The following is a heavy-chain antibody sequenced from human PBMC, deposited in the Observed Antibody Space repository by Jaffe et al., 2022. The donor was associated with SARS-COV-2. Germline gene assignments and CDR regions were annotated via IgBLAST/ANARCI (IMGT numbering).Heavy chain of an antibody. D-gene: IGHD4-17*01. V-gene: IGHV3-30-3*01. J-gene: IGHJ3*02. CDR2: ISYDGSNK. CDR3: AREGDYGDYPHDAFDI. Sequence: QVQLVESGGGVVQPGRSLRLSCAASGFTFSSYAMHWVRQAPGKGLEWVAVISYDGSNKYYADSVKGRFTISRDNSKNTLYLQMNSLRAEDTAVYYCAREGDYGDYPHDAFDIWGQGTMVTVSS. CDR1: GFTFSSYA.